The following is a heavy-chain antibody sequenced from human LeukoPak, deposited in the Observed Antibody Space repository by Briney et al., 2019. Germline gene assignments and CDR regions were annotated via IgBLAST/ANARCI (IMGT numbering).Heavy chain of an antibody. J-gene: IGHJ4*02. CDR1: GFTFSSYA. D-gene: IGHD6-19*01. CDR3: AKDSLSGYSSGWLYYFDF. CDR2: ISGSGGST. Sequence: KSGGFLRLSCAASGFTFSSYAMSWVRQAPGKGLEWVSGISGSGGSTYYADSVKGRFTISRDNSKNTLYLQMNSLRAEDTAVYYCAKDSLSGYSSGWLYYFDFWGQGTLVTVSS. V-gene: IGHV3-23*01.